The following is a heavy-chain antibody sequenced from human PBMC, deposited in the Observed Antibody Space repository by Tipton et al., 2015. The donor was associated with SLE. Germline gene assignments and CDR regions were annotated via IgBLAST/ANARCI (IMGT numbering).Heavy chain of an antibody. D-gene: IGHD3-16*01. CDR3: AREGRGTSYYYFTDV. CDR1: GYSIRSDYW. Sequence: TLSLTCTVSGYSIRSDYWWGWIRQPPGKGLEWIGNIYHSGSTYYNPSLKSRVTISVDTSKNQFSLKLSSETAADTAVYYCAREGRGTSYYYFTDVWGKGTTFTVSS. CDR2: IYHSGST. J-gene: IGHJ6*03. V-gene: IGHV4-38-2*02.